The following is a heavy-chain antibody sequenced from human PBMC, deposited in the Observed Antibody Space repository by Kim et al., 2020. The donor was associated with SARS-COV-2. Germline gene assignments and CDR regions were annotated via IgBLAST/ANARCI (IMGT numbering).Heavy chain of an antibody. CDR3: ATSPSGEFFHLPDAFDM. CDR1: GFIFNTYT. CDR2: ISRSSSSI. D-gene: IGHD3-10*01. Sequence: GGSLRLSCAASGFIFNTYTLNWVRQAPGKGLQWVSSISRSSSSIYYADSVKDRFTIFRDNAKTSLHLQMNSLRDEDTAVYYCATSPSGEFFHLPDAFDMWGQGTMVIVSS. V-gene: IGHV3-48*02. J-gene: IGHJ3*02.